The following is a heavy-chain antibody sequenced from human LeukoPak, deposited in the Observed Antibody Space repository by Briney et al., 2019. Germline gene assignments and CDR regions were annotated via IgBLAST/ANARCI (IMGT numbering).Heavy chain of an antibody. CDR2: IYTSGST. J-gene: IGHJ5*02. CDR3: ARSRNTLQWDLLT. CDR1: GGSISSGSYY. D-gene: IGHD1-26*01. Sequence: SETLSLTCTVSGGSISSGSYYWSWIRQPAGKGLEWIGRIYTSGSTNYNPSLKSRVTISVDTSKNQFSLKLSSVTAADTAVYYCARSRNTLQWDLLTWGQGTLVTVSS. V-gene: IGHV4-61*02.